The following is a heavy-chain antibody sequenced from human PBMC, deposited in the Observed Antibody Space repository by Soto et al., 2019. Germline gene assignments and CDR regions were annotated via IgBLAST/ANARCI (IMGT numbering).Heavy chain of an antibody. J-gene: IGHJ4*02. CDR3: AKDSGSYYFDY. CDR1: GITFSSYG. CDR2: ISYSTSHI. V-gene: IGHV3-21*01. Sequence: GSLILSFAASGITFSSYGMNLVRQAPGKGLEWVSSISYSTSHIYYADSVKGRFTISRDNAKNSLYLQMNSLRAEDTAVYYCAKDSGSYYFDYWGQGTLVTVSS. D-gene: IGHD1-26*01.